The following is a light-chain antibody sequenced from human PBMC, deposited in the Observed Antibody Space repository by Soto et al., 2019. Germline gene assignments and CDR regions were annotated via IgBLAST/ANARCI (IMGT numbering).Light chain of an antibody. CDR3: QQYNSYSPLT. CDR1: QSISTW. CDR2: KAS. V-gene: IGKV1-5*03. J-gene: IGKJ4*01. Sequence: DIQMTQSPSTLPASVGDSVTITCRADQSISTWLAWYQRKPGKAPNLLIYKASRLETGVPSRFSGSGSGTEFTPTISFLQPDDFATYYCQQYNSYSPLTFGGGTKVDIK.